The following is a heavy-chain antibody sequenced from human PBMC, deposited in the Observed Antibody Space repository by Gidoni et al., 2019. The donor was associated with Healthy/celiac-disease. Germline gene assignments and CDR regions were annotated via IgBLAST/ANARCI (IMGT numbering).Heavy chain of an antibody. J-gene: IGHJ4*02. CDR1: GFTFSSFA. Sequence: EVQLLESGGGLVQPGGSLRLSCAASGFTFSSFAMSWVRQAPGKGLEWVSAISGSGGSTYYADSVKGRFTISRDNSKNTLYLQMNSLRAEDTAVYYCAKDNWNYVSYFDYWGQGTLVTVSS. CDR3: AKDNWNYVSYFDY. CDR2: ISGSGGST. V-gene: IGHV3-23*01. D-gene: IGHD1-7*01.